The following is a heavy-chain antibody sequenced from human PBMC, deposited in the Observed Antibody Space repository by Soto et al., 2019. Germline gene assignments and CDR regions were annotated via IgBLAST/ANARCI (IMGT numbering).Heavy chain of an antibody. CDR1: GGSVSSGSYY. V-gene: IGHV4-61*01. CDR3: ARDVGEGYCSGGSCRLNWFDP. CDR2: IYYSGST. J-gene: IGHJ5*02. D-gene: IGHD2-15*01. Sequence: SETLSLTCTVSGGSVSSGSYYWSWIRQPPGKGLEWIGYIYYSGSTNYNPSLKSRVTISVDTSKNQFSLKLSSVTAADTAVYYCARDVGEGYCSGGSCRLNWFDPWGQGTLVTVSS.